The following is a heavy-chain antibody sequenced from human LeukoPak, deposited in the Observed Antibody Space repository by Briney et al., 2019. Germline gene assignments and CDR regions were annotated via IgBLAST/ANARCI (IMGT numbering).Heavy chain of an antibody. CDR3: ATASGWSYYFDS. CDR2: VYYSGTT. J-gene: IGHJ4*02. Sequence: SETLSLTCTVSGDSISSNNYYWGWIRQPPGKGLECIGNVYYSGTTYYNPSLKSRVTISDDTSKNQFSLTLTSVTAADTAVYYCATASGWSYYFDSWGQGTLVTVSS. CDR1: GDSISSNNYY. D-gene: IGHD6-19*01. V-gene: IGHV4-39*01.